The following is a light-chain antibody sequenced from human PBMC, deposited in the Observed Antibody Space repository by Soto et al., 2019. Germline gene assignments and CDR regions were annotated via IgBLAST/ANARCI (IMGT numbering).Light chain of an antibody. CDR1: QTINNN. Sequence: DIMMTQSPATLSMSPGDRATLSCRANQTINNNLAWNQQKPGQAPRLLIYGASTRATGIPDRFSGSGSGTAFTLTISSLQSEDFAVYYCQQYSKWPWTFGQGTRVEIK. CDR3: QQYSKWPWT. CDR2: GAS. J-gene: IGKJ1*01. V-gene: IGKV3-15*01.